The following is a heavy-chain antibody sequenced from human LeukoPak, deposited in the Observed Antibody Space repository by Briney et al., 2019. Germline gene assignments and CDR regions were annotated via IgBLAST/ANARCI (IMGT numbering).Heavy chain of an antibody. J-gene: IGHJ4*02. CDR1: GFTFSSYW. CDR2: IKQDGSEK. CDR3: ARSAAAGYNYYFDY. Sequence: TGGSLRLSCAASGFTFSSYWMSWVRQAPGKGLDWVANIKQDGSEKYNVDSVKGRFTISRDNAKNSLYLQMNSLSAEDTAVYYCARSAAAGYNYYFDYWGQGTLVTVSS. D-gene: IGHD5-24*01. V-gene: IGHV3-7*01.